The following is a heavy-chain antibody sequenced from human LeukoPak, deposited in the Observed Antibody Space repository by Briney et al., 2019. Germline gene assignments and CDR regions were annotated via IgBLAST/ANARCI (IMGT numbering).Heavy chain of an antibody. V-gene: IGHV3-74*01. CDR3: AKSGVGGLRGGYFDY. Sequence: GGSLRLSCAASGFTFSNYWMHWVRQAPGKGLVWVSRINSDGINTSYADSVKGRFTISRDNSKNTLYLQMNSLRAEDTAVYYCAKSGVGGLRGGYFDYWGQGTLVTVSS. J-gene: IGHJ4*02. D-gene: IGHD4-17*01. CDR1: GFTFSNYW. CDR2: INSDGINT.